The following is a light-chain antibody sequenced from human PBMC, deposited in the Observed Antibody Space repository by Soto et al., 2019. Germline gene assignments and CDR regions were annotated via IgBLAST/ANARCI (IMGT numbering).Light chain of an antibody. J-gene: IGKJ4*01. Sequence: DIQMTQSPSAMSASVGDRFTITCRASQSISTYLNWYQQKPGKAPNLLIFAASTLQSGVPSRFSGSGSGTDFTLTIRSLQPEDFATYYCQQSYTAPLTFGGGTKVDIK. CDR3: QQSYTAPLT. CDR1: QSISTY. V-gene: IGKV1-39*01. CDR2: AAS.